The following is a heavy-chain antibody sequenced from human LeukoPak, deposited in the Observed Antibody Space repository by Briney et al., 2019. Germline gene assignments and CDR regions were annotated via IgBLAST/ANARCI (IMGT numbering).Heavy chain of an antibody. D-gene: IGHD5-12*01. CDR2: INLSGGST. Sequence: GASVNVSCKPSVYTFTNYYTHSVQPAPGQGLEWMGIINLSGGSTSYAQQLQRRLTMTRHTYTSTVYMELRSLRSEDTAVRYCARVGYPGYYYDYYGMDVWGKGTTVTVSS. CDR1: VYTFTNYY. V-gene: IGHV1-46*01. J-gene: IGHJ6*04. CDR3: ARVGYPGYYYDYYGMDV.